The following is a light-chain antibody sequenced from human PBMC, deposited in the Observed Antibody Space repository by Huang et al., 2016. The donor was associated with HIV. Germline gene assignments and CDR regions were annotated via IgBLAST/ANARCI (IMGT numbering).Light chain of an antibody. V-gene: IGKV3-15*01. J-gene: IGKJ3*01. CDR1: QNIDDN. Sequence: EIVMTQSPATLSVSPGERATLSCRASQNIDDNLTWYQHKPGQAPRLLIYGASTRATGIPPRFSGSGSGTEFTLTISGLESEDFAVYYCQQFNNWPPRFTFGPGTTVDVK. CDR2: GAS. CDR3: QQFNNWPPRFT.